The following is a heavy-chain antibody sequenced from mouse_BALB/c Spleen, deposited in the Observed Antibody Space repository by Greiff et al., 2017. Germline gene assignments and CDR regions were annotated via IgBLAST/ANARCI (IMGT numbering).Heavy chain of an antibody. CDR1: GFYIKDYY. Sequence: VQLQQSGAELVRPGALVTLSCKASGFYIKDYYMHWVKQRPEQGLEWIGWIDPENGNTIYDPKFQGKASITADTSSNTAYLQLSSLTSEDTAVYCCASSFNWDGFAYWGQGTLVTVSA. CDR3: ASSFNWDGFAY. D-gene: IGHD4-1*01. J-gene: IGHJ3*01. CDR2: IDPENGNT. V-gene: IGHV14-1*02.